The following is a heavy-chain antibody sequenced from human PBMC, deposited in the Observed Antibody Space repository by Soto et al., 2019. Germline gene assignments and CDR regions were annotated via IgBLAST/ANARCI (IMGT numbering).Heavy chain of an antibody. V-gene: IGHV4-39*01. CDR2: IYYSGST. CDR3: ARHPIPLWFGELSAELFYYGMDV. Sequence: SETLSLTCTVSGGSISSSSYYWGWIRQPPGKGLEWIGSIYYSGSTYYNPSLKSRVTISVDTSKNQFSLKLSSVTAADTAVYYCARHPIPLWFGELSAELFYYGMDVWGQGTTVTVSS. CDR1: GGSISSSSYY. J-gene: IGHJ6*02. D-gene: IGHD3-10*01.